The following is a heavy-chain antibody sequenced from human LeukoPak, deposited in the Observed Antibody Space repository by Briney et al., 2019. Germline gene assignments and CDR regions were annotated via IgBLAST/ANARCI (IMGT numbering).Heavy chain of an antibody. D-gene: IGHD1-1*01. Sequence: ASVKVSCKASGGTFSSYAISWVRQAPGQGLEWMGRIILILGIANYAQKFQGRVTITADKSTSTAYMELSSLRSEDTAVYYCAFRGTSYYYGMDVWGQGTTVTVSS. CDR3: AFRGTSYYYGMDV. CDR2: IILILGIA. V-gene: IGHV1-69*04. J-gene: IGHJ6*02. CDR1: GGTFSSYA.